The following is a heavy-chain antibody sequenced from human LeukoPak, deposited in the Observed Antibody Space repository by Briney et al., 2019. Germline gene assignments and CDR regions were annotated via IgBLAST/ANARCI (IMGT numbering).Heavy chain of an antibody. D-gene: IGHD3-10*01. J-gene: IGHJ1*01. CDR1: GGSFSGYY. V-gene: IGHV4-34*01. CDR2: INHSGST. Sequence: SETLSLTCAVYGGSFSGYYWSWIRQPPGKGLEWIGEINHSGSTNYNPSLKSRVTISVDTSKNQFSLKLSSVTAADTAVYYCARGPPRTMVRGVKYFQHWGQGTLVTVSS. CDR3: ARGPPRTMVRGVKYFQH.